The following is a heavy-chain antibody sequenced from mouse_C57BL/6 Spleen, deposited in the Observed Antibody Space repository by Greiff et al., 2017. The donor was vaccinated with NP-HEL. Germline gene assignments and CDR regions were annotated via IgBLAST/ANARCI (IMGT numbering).Heavy chain of an antibody. D-gene: IGHD1-1*01. Sequence: EVNLVESGGDLVKPGGSLKLSCAASGFTFSSYGMSWVRQTPDKRLEWVATISSGGSYTYYPDSVKGRFTISRDNAKNTLYLQMSSLKSEDTAMYYCARPYGSSSSWFAYWGQGTLVTVSA. V-gene: IGHV5-6*01. CDR3: ARPYGSSSSWFAY. CDR2: ISSGGSYT. CDR1: GFTFSSYG. J-gene: IGHJ3*01.